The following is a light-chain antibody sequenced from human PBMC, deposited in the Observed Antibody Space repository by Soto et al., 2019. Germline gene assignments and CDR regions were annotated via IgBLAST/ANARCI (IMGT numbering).Light chain of an antibody. J-gene: IGKJ3*01. V-gene: IGKV3-20*01. Sequence: EFVLTQSPGTLSLSPGERATLSGRASQSFRSSYLTWYHQKPGQAPRLLIFGASSRATGTPERISGSGSGTDYTLTINRLEPEDFGVYYCQQYGDSVFTFGPGTTVEIK. CDR1: QSFRSSY. CDR2: GAS. CDR3: QQYGDSVFT.